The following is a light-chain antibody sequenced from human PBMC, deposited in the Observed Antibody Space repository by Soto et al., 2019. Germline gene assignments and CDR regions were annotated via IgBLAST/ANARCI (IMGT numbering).Light chain of an antibody. CDR2: DAS. J-gene: IGKJ5*01. Sequence: IGLTQSPATLSVSPGGRATLSCRASQSVSSYLAWYQQKPGQAPRLLIYDASNRATGIPARFSGSGSGTDFTLTISSLEPEDFAVYYCQQRSNWPLITFGQGTRLEIK. V-gene: IGKV3-11*01. CDR3: QQRSNWPLIT. CDR1: QSVSSY.